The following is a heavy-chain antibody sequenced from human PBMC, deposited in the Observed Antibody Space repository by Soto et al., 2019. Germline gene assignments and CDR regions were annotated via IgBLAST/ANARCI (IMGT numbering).Heavy chain of an antibody. CDR3: ARFSAVGTTYYYIDH. D-gene: IGHD3-10*01. CDR2: ISAAGAST. V-gene: IGHV3-23*01. Sequence: GSLRLSCAASGFSFGNYVMSWVRQAPGKGLEWVSSISAAGASTYYADSVKGRFTISRDNSKNTLYLQMNSLTADDTAVHYCARFSAVGTTYYYIDHWGQGTLVTVSS. CDR1: GFSFGNYV. J-gene: IGHJ4*02.